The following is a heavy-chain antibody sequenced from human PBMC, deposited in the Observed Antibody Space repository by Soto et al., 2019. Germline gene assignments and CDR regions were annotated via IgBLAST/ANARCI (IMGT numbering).Heavy chain of an antibody. J-gene: IGHJ4*02. Sequence: PGGSLRLSCAASGFTFSSYGMHWFRQAPGKGLEWVAVISYDGSNKYYADSVKGRFTISRDNSKNTLYLQMNSLRAEDTAVYYCANXHNYYDSSGPPPYYFDYWGQGTLVTVSS. CDR2: ISYDGSNK. CDR1: GFTFSSYG. D-gene: IGHD3-22*01. V-gene: IGHV3-30*18. CDR3: ANXHNYYDSSGPPPYYFDY.